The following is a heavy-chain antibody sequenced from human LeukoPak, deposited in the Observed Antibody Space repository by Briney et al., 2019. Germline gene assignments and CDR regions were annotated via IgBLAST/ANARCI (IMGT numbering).Heavy chain of an antibody. V-gene: IGHV4-34*01. CDR1: GGSFSGYY. D-gene: IGHD3-10*01. CDR3: ARPGITMVRGSLGFMDV. Sequence: PSETLSLTCAVYGGSFSGYYWSWIRQPPGKGLEWIGEINHSGSTNYNPSLKSRVTISVDTSKNQFSLKLSSVTAADTAVYYCARPGITMVRGSLGFMDVWGKGTTVTISS. CDR2: INHSGST. J-gene: IGHJ6*03.